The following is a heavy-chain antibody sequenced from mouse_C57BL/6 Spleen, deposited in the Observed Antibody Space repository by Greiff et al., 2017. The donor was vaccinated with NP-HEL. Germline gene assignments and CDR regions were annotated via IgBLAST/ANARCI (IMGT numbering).Heavy chain of an antibody. Sequence: VHVKQSGPELVKPGASVKISCKASGYSFTGYYMNWVKQSPEKSLEWIGEINPSTGGTTYNQKFKAKATLTVDKSSSTAYMQLKSLTSEDSAVYYCARSGLHYAMDYWGQGTSVTVSS. CDR2: INPSTGGT. CDR1: GYSFTGYY. CDR3: ARSGLHYAMDY. V-gene: IGHV1-42*01. J-gene: IGHJ4*01. D-gene: IGHD2-13*01.